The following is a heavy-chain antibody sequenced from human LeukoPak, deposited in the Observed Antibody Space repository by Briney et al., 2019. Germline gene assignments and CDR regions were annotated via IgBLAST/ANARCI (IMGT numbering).Heavy chain of an antibody. Sequence: PGGSLRLSCAASGFIFSSYSMNWVRQAPGKGLEWVSYINGDSGSIHYADSVKGRFTISRDNAKNSLYLQMNSLRAEDTAVYYCARDDWWQFIAVAITSYFDCWGQGTLVTVSS. J-gene: IGHJ4*02. D-gene: IGHD6-19*01. CDR3: ARDDWWQFIAVAITSYFDC. CDR2: INGDSGSI. V-gene: IGHV3-48*04. CDR1: GFIFSSYS.